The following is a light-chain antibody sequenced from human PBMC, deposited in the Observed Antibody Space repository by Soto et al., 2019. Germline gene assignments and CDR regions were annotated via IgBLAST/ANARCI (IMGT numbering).Light chain of an antibody. V-gene: IGKV3-11*01. CDR3: HQRYNWPRVP. Sequence: EIGLTQSPATLSLSPGERVTLSCRASQSVSNSLARYQQKPGQPPRLLIYDVSNRATGIPARFSGSGSGTDFTLTITSLEPEDFAVYFCHQRYNWPRVPFGQGTRLAVK. CDR2: DVS. J-gene: IGKJ5*01. CDR1: QSVSNS.